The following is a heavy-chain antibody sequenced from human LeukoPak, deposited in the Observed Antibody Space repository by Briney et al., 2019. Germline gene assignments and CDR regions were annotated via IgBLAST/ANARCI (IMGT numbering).Heavy chain of an antibody. CDR2: INPNSGGT. CDR1: GYTFTGYY. CDR3: ARGGRRYCSSTSCQYWYFDL. J-gene: IGHJ2*01. Sequence: ASVKVSCKASGYTFTGYYMHWVRQAPGQGLEWMGWINPNSGGTNYAQKFQGRVTMTRDTSISTAYMELNRLRSDDTAVYYCARGGRRYCSSTSCQYWYFDLWGRGTLVTVSS. D-gene: IGHD2-2*01. V-gene: IGHV1-2*02.